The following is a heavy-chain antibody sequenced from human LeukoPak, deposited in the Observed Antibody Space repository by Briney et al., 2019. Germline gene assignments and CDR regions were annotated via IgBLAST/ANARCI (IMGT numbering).Heavy chain of an antibody. CDR1: GGSFSGYY. Sequence: SETLSLTCAIYGGSFSGYYWSWIRQPPGKGLEWIGENNHRGSTNYNPSLKSRVTISVDTSRNSFSLELSSVTAADTAVYYCARVGYCGGDCYPFDYWGQGTLTTISS. CDR2: NNHRGST. CDR3: ARVGYCGGDCYPFDY. V-gene: IGHV4-34*01. D-gene: IGHD2-21*02. J-gene: IGHJ4*02.